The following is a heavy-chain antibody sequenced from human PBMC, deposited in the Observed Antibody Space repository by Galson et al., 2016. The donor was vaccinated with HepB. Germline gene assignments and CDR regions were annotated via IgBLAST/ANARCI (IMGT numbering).Heavy chain of an antibody. CDR3: ARVIWAGLAGDSSACDN. CDR2: ISTSSSYI. J-gene: IGHJ4*02. Sequence: SLRLSCAASGFSFSDYAMTWVRQAPAKGLEWVSSISTSSSYIFYADSVKGRFTMSRENAKNSLYLQMNSLRAEDTAVYYCARVIWAGLAGDSSACDNWDQGTLVTVSS. V-gene: IGHV3-21*01. CDR1: GFSFSDYA. D-gene: IGHD3-22*01.